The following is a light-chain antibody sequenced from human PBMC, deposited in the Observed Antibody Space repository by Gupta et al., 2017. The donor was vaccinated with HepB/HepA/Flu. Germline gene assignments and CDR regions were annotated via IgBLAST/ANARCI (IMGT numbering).Light chain of an antibody. V-gene: IGLV4-69*01. CDR2: LNSDGSH. CDR1: SSHTNYA. CDR3: QTWGTGIHV. Sequence: QLVRTQPPSVSALLAASVKLTSALCSSHTNYAIAWHQQQPEKGPRFLMKLNSDGSHNKADGIPDRFSGSSSGAAHYLPISRLQSEDEADYYCQTWGTGIHVFGGGTKLTVL. J-gene: IGLJ2*01.